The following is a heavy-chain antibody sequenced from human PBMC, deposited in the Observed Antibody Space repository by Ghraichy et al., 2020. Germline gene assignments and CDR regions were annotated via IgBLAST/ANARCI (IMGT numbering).Heavy chain of an antibody. CDR2: IYYSGST. Sequence: SETLSLTCTVSGGSISSSSYYWGWIRQPPGKGLEWIGSIYYSGSTYYNPSLKSRVTISVDTSKNQFSLKLSSVTAADTAVYYYARSMITFGGVIVTFDPWGQGTLVTVSS. CDR1: GGSISSSSYY. CDR3: ARSMITFGGVIVTFDP. J-gene: IGHJ5*02. D-gene: IGHD3-16*02. V-gene: IGHV4-39*01.